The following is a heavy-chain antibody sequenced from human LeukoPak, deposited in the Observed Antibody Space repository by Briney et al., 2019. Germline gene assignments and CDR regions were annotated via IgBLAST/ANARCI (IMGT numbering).Heavy chain of an antibody. V-gene: IGHV4-38-2*01. CDR2: IYHSGST. CDR1: GYSISSGYY. J-gene: IGHJ4*02. CDR3: ATLYSGYVGELGDY. D-gene: IGHD5-12*01. Sequence: SETLSLTCAVSGYSISSGYYWGWIRQPPGKGLEWIGSIYHSGSTYYNPSLKSRVTISVDTSKNQFSPKLSSVTAADTAVYYCATLYSGYVGELGDYWGQGTLVTVSS.